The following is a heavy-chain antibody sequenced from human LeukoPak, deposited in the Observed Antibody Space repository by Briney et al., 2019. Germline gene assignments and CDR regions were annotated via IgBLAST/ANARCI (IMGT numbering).Heavy chain of an antibody. Sequence: GGSLRLSCTVSGFTFNTFGMHWARQAPGKGLEWVAVMNYDGSFKKYADSVKGRFTISRDNSKNTLYLQMNSLRAEDTAVYYCARDDDSSGNLLDYWGQGTLVTVSS. V-gene: IGHV3-33*01. J-gene: IGHJ4*02. CDR1: GFTFNTFG. CDR2: MNYDGSFK. D-gene: IGHD3-22*01. CDR3: ARDDDSSGNLLDY.